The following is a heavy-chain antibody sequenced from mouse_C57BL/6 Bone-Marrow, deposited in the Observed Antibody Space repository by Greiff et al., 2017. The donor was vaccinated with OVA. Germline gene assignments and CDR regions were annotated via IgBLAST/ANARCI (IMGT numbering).Heavy chain of an antibody. CDR2: IDPENGDT. V-gene: IGHV14-4*01. D-gene: IGHD4-1*01. Sequence: VQLQQSGAELVRPGASVKLSCTASGFNIKDDYMHWVKQRPEQGLEWIGLIDPENGDTEYASKFQGKATITADTSSNTAYLQLSSLTSEDTAVYYCTNWDRTYWGQGTLVTVSA. CDR1: GFNIKDDY. CDR3: TNWDRTY. J-gene: IGHJ3*01.